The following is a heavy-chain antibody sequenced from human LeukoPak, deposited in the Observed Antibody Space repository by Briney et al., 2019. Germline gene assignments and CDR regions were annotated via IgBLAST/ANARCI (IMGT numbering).Heavy chain of an antibody. CDR1: GYTFTSYG. CDR2: IIPIFDTA. V-gene: IGHV1-69*05. Sequence: SVKVSCKASGYTFTSYGISWVRQAPGQGLEWMGRIIPIFDTANYAQKFQGRVTITTDESTSTAYMELSSLRSEDTAVYYCAREDHETYYYDSSGYWWYYWGQGTLVTVSS. D-gene: IGHD3-22*01. J-gene: IGHJ4*02. CDR3: AREDHETYYYDSSGYWWYY.